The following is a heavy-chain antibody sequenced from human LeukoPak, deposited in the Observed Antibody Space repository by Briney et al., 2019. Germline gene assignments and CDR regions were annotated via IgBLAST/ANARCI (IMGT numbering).Heavy chain of an antibody. CDR2: ISGSGGST. CDR1: GVTVSSYA. D-gene: IGHD1-14*01. J-gene: IGHJ4*02. CDR3: AKDITGEGDY. V-gene: IGHV3-23*01. Sequence: GGSLRLSCAASGVTVSSYARSWVRQAPGKGLEWVSAISGSGGSTYYADSVKGRFTISRDNSKNTLYLQMNSLRDEDTAVYYGAKDITGEGDYWGQGTLVTVSS.